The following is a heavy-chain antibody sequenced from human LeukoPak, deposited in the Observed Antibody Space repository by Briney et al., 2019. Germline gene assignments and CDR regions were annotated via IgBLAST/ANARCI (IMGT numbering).Heavy chain of an antibody. V-gene: IGHV4-34*01. D-gene: IGHD6-13*01. CDR3: ARDAVWGSSWPYYFDY. J-gene: IGHJ4*02. CDR1: GGSFSGYY. CDR2: INHSGST. Sequence: SETLSLTCAVYGGSFSGYYWSWIRQPPGKGLEWIGEINHSGSTNYNPSLKSRVTISVDTSKNQFSLKLSSVTAADTAVYYCARDAVWGSSWPYYFDYWGQGTLVTVSS.